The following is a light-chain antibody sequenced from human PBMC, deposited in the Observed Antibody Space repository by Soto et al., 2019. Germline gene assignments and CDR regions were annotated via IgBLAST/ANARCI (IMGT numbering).Light chain of an antibody. CDR3: QQYSRSPPSWT. CDR1: QSVSSSY. CDR2: GAS. V-gene: IGKV3-20*01. Sequence: ESVWTQSPGTLSLSPGERATLSCRASQSVSSSYLAWYQQKPGQAPRLLIYGASSRATGIPDRLSGSGSGTDFTLTISRLEPEDFAVNYFQQYSRSPPSWTFGQGTKVEIK. J-gene: IGKJ1*01.